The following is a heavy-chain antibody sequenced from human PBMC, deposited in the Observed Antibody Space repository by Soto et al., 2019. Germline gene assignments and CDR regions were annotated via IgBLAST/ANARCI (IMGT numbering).Heavy chain of an antibody. CDR3: ARLSRDYGSGSYYSYGMDV. Sequence: GESLKISCHGGGYKFSTYWIAWVRQMPGKGLEWMGIIYPVGSDTTYSPSFQGQVTISADKSNSTAYLQWSSLKASDSATYYCARLSRDYGSGSYYSYGMDVWGQGTTVTVSS. J-gene: IGHJ6*02. D-gene: IGHD3-10*01. V-gene: IGHV5-51*01. CDR2: IYPVGSDT. CDR1: GYKFSTYW.